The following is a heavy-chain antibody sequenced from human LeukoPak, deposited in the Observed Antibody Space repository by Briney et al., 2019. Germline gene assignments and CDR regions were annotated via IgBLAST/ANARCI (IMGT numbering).Heavy chain of an antibody. CDR3: SKDSKIVGATFRSYHYMDV. V-gene: IGHV3-23*01. Sequence: GGSLRLSCAASGFTFSSYAMSWVRQAPGKGLEWVSAIRGSGDRTHYADSVKGRFTISRDDSKNTLYLQMNSLRAEDTAVYYCSKDSKIVGATFRSYHYMDVWGKGTAVTVSS. J-gene: IGHJ6*03. CDR2: IRGSGDRT. CDR1: GFTFSSYA. D-gene: IGHD1-26*01.